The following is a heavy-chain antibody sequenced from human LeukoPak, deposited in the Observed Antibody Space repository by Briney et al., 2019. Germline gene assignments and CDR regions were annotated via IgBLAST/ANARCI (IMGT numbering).Heavy chain of an antibody. V-gene: IGHV1-18*01. J-gene: IGHJ4*02. D-gene: IGHD6-13*01. CDR3: ARGFIAAAGFSQAFDY. CDR1: GYTFTSYG. CDR2: ISAYNGNT. Sequence: ASVKVSCKASGYTFTSYGISWVRQAPGQGLEWMGWISAYNGNTNYAQKLQGRVTMTTDTSTSTAYMELRSLRSEDTAVYYCARGFIAAAGFSQAFDYWGQGTLVTVSS.